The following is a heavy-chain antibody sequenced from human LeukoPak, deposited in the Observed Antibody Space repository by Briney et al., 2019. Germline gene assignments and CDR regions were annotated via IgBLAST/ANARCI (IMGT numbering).Heavy chain of an antibody. J-gene: IGHJ6*04. V-gene: IGHV3-11*04. Sequence: GGSLRLSCAASGFTVSSNYMSWVRQAPGKGLEWVSYISNSGSTIYYADSVKGRFTISRDNAKISLYLQMNSLRAEDTAVYYCAELGITMIGGVWGKGTTVTISS. CDR2: ISNSGSTI. D-gene: IGHD3-10*02. CDR3: AELGITMIGGV. CDR1: GFTVSSNY.